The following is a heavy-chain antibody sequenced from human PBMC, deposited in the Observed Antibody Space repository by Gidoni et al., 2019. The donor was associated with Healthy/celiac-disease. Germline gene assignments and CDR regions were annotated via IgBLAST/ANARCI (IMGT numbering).Heavy chain of an antibody. Sequence: QVQLVESGGGVVQHGRSLRLSCAASGFTFSAYGMHWARQAPGKGLEWVACISFDGRYKPCADSVKGRFTVSRDNSKKTVHLQMNSLTTEDTAVYYCAKDRQPGGGRYLDVWGRGTTVSVSS. CDR2: ISFDGRYK. V-gene: IGHV3-30*18. D-gene: IGHD3-16*01. J-gene: IGHJ6*03. CDR3: AKDRQPGGGRYLDV. CDR1: GFTFSAYG.